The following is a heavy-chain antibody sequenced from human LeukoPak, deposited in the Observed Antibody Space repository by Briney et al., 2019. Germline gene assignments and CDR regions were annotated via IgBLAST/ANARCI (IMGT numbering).Heavy chain of an antibody. CDR1: GFTFSIYG. CDR2: ISYDGSNK. J-gene: IGHJ4*02. CDR3: AKGGTSSGDY. Sequence: PGGSLRLSCAASGFTFSIYGMHWVRQAPGKGLEWVAVISYDGSNKYYADSVKGRFTISRDNSKNTLYLQMNSLRAEDTAVYYCAKGGTSSGDYWGQGTLVTVSS. D-gene: IGHD1-1*01. V-gene: IGHV3-30*18.